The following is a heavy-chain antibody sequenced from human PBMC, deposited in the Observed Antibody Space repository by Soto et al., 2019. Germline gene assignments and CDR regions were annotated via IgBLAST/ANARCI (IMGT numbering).Heavy chain of an antibody. CDR2: IIPIFGTP. J-gene: IGHJ4*02. CDR3: ARDRDDYGSGNYYNRIDF. Sequence: QVQLVQSGAEVKKPGSSVKVSCKASGGIFSTYAISWLRQAPGQGLEWMGGIIPIFGTPNYAQRFQGRVTITADESPNKSYMELSRLKSEDTAVYYCARDRDDYGSGNYYNRIDFWGQGTLVTVSS. CDR1: GGIFSTYA. V-gene: IGHV1-69*01. D-gene: IGHD3-10*01.